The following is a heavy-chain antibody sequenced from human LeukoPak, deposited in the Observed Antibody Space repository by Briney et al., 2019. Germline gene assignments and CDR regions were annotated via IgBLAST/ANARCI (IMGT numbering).Heavy chain of an antibody. CDR2: VRDSGGAS. V-gene: IGHV3-23*01. D-gene: IGHD3-22*01. Sequence: RTGGSLSLSCAASAFSINYYAMNWVRQAPGKGLEWVSGVRDSGGASEYADSVKGRFTISRDRATNTLWLHMNSLRAEDTAVYYCAKESPALQSTGYLSWGPKDFKNTRRGAFFDSWGQGTLVTLSS. J-gene: IGHJ4*02. CDR1: AFSINYYA. CDR3: AKESPALQSTGYLSWGPKDFKNTRRGAFFDS.